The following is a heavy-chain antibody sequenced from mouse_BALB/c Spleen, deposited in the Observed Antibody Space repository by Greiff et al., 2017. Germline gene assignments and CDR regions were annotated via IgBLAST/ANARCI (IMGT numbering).Heavy chain of an antibody. D-gene: IGHD1-1*01. J-gene: IGHJ3*01. CDR1: GFAFSSYD. CDR2: ISSGGGST. CDR3: ARHYYYGSAPFAY. Sequence: EVKLVESGGGLVKPGGSLKLSCAASGFAFSSYDMSWVRQTPEKRLEWVAYISSGGGSTYYPDTVKGRFTISRDNAKNTLYLQMSSLKSEDTAMYYCARHYYYGSAPFAYWGQGTLVTVSA. V-gene: IGHV5-12-1*01.